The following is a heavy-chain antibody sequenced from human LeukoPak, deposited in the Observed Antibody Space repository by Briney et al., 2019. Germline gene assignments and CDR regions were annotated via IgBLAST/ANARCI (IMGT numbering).Heavy chain of an antibody. J-gene: IGHJ4*02. CDR2: IKQDGSEK. Sequence: PGGSLRLSCAASGFTFSSYWMSWVRQAPGKGLEWVANIKQDGSEKYYVDSVKGRFTISRDNAKNSLYLQMNSLRAEDTAVYYCAREALRYFVFFDYWGQGTLVTVSS. V-gene: IGHV3-7*01. CDR3: AREALRYFVFFDY. D-gene: IGHD3-9*01. CDR1: GFTFSSYW.